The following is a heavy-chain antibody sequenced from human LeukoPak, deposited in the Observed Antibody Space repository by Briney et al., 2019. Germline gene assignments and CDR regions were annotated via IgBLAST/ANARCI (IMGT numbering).Heavy chain of an antibody. CDR3: ASLLYYFDY. Sequence: PGGSLRLSCAASGFTFSDYYMSWVRQAPGKGLEWVSVIYSGGSTYYADSVKGRFTISRDNSKNTLYLQMNSLRAEDTAVYYCASLLYYFDYWAREPWSPSPQ. V-gene: IGHV3-66*01. CDR1: GFTFSDYY. CDR2: IYSGGST. J-gene: IGHJ4*02.